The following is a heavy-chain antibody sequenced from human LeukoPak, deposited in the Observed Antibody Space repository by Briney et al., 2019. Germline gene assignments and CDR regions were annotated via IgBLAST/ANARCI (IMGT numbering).Heavy chain of an antibody. CDR2: IYTSGST. CDR1: GGSISTYY. Sequence: SETLSFTCTVSGGSISTYYWSWIRQPAGKGLEWIGRIYTSGSTNYNPSLKSRVTMSVDTSKKQFSLQVTSVTAADTAVYYCARAKDNYRGNDAFDIWGQGTMVTVSS. D-gene: IGHD4/OR15-4a*01. CDR3: ARAKDNYRGNDAFDI. V-gene: IGHV4-4*07. J-gene: IGHJ3*02.